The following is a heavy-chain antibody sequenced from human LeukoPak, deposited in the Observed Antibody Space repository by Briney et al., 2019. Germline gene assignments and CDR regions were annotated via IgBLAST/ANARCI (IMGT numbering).Heavy chain of an antibody. D-gene: IGHD5-18*01. CDR3: ARGLHGYTYGYVPWELYYYMDV. CDR2: IYYSGST. CDR1: GGSISSYY. J-gene: IGHJ6*03. Sequence: SETLSLTCTVSGGSISSYYWSWIRQPPGKGLEWIGYIYYSGSTNYNPSLKSRVTISVDTSKNQFSLKMSSVSAADTAVYYCARGLHGYTYGYVPWELYYYMDVWGKGTTVTISS. V-gene: IGHV4-59*08.